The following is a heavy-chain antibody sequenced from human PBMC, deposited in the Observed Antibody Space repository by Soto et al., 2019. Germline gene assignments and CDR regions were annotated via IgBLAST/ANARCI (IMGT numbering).Heavy chain of an antibody. CDR3: ARDDEDGSYCDLGY. D-gene: IGHD3-10*01. CDR2: VLHDGNNK. V-gene: IGHV3-30-3*01. CDR1: GFTFSAYI. Sequence: QVQLVESGGGVVQPGRSLRLSCAASGFTFSAYIMHWVRQAPGEGLEWVAMVLHDGNNKYYADSVKGRFTISRDNSKNTLYRQMNSLRTEDTAMYYCARDDEDGSYCDLGYWGQGTLVTVSS. J-gene: IGHJ4*02.